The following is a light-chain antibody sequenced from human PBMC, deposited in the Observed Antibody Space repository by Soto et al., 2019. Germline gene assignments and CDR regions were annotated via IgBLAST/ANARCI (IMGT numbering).Light chain of an antibody. CDR1: QSVRSNK. CDR2: DAS. V-gene: IGKV3-20*01. J-gene: IGKJ2*01. Sequence: EIVLTQSPGTLSLSPGERASLSCRASQSVRSNKLAWYQQNSGQAPRFLMYDASTRATGIPDRFSGSGSGTDVTLTIARLEPEDFAVYFCQQFGTFPVTFGQGTKLEI. CDR3: QQFGTFPVT.